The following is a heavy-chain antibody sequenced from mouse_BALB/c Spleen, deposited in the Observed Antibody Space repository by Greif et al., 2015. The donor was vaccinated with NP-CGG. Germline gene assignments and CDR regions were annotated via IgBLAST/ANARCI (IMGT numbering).Heavy chain of an antibody. D-gene: IGHD2-4*01. CDR2: IYPGSGNT. CDR3: ARRSTMIPWFAY. Sequence: QVQLQQSGAELARPGASVKLSCKASGYTFTDYYINWVKQRTGQGLEWIGEIYPGSGNTYYNEKFKGKATLTADKSSSTAYMQLSSLTSEDSAVYFCARRSTMIPWFAYWGQGTLVTVSA. CDR1: GYTFTDYY. V-gene: IGHV1-77*01. J-gene: IGHJ3*01.